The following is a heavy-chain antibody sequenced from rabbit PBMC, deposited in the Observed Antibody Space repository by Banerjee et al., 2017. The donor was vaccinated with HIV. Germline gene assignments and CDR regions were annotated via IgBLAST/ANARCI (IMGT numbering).Heavy chain of an antibody. V-gene: IGHV1S40*01. J-gene: IGHJ6*01. CDR1: GFDLSYYY. Sequence: QSLEESGGGLVKPEGSLTLTCKASGFDLSYYYMCWVRQAPGKGLEGIACIYGGSAVTYYASWAKGRFTISKTSSTTVTLQMSSLTAADTASYFCAREGYSYGYTTYGDLWGPGTLVTVS. CDR3: AREGYSYGYTTYGDL. CDR2: IYGGSAVT. D-gene: IGHD6-1*01.